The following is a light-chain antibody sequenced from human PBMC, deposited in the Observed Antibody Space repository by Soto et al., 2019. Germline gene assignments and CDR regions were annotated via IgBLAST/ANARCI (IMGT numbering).Light chain of an antibody. V-gene: IGKV3-20*01. J-gene: IGKJ2*01. CDR1: HSVSGNF. Sequence: EIVLTQSPGTLSLSPGERATLSCRASHSVSGNFLAWYQQRPGQAPRLPIYGASSRAADIPDRFSGSGSGTDFTLTISRLEPEDFAVYFCQQYGNSPGTFGQGTKLEIK. CDR3: QQYGNSPGT. CDR2: GAS.